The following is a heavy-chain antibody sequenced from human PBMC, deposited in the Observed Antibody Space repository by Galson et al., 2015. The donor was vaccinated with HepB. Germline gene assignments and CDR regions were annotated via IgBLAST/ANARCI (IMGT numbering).Heavy chain of an antibody. V-gene: IGHV3-30-3*01. D-gene: IGHD3-22*01. CDR1: GFTFSSYA. CDR2: ISYDGSNK. J-gene: IGHJ4*02. CDR3: ASTRYDSSGYSDW. Sequence: SLRLSCAASGFTFSSYAMHWVRQAPGKGLEWVAVISYDGSNKYYADSVKGRFTIPRDNSKNTLYLQMNSLRAEDTAVYYCASTRYDSSGYSDWWGQGTLVTVSS.